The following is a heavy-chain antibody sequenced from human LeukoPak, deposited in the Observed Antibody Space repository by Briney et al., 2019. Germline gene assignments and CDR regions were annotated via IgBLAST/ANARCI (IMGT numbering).Heavy chain of an antibody. Sequence: PSETLSLTCAVYGGSFSGYYWSWIRQPPGKGLEWIGEINHSGSTNYNPSLKSRVTISVDTSKNQFSLKLSSVTAADTAVYYCVREQRSYDFSSSFYVAHGMDVWGQGTTVIVSS. CDR1: GGSFSGYY. D-gene: IGHD3-3*01. J-gene: IGHJ6*02. CDR2: INHSGST. CDR3: VREQRSYDFSSSFYVAHGMDV. V-gene: IGHV4-34*01.